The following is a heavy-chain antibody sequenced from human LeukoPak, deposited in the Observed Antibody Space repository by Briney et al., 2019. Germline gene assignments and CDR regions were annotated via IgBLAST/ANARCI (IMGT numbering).Heavy chain of an antibody. D-gene: IGHD6-19*01. CDR2: IYYSGST. V-gene: IGHV4-59*12. J-gene: IGHJ4*02. Sequence: SETLSLTCTVSGGSISSYYWSWIRQPPGKGLEWIGYIYYSGSTNYNPSLKSRVTISVDTSKNQFSLKLSSVTAADTAVYYCARGRWLVNPVDYWGQGTLVTVSS. CDR3: ARGRWLVNPVDY. CDR1: GGSISSYY.